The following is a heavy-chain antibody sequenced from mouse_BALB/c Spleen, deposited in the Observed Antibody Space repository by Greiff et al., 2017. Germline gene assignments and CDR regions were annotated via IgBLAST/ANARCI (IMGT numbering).Heavy chain of an antibody. D-gene: IGHD4-1*01. V-gene: IGHV5-12-1*01. CDR1: GFAFSSYD. J-gene: IGHJ4*01. Sequence: EVKLVESGGGLVKPGGSLKLSCAASGFAFSSYDMSWVRQTPEKRLEWVAYISSGGGSTYYPDTVKGRFTISRDNAKNTLYLQMSSLKSEDTAMYYCARQGTGNYAMDYWGQGTSVTVSS. CDR2: ISSGGGST. CDR3: ARQGTGNYAMDY.